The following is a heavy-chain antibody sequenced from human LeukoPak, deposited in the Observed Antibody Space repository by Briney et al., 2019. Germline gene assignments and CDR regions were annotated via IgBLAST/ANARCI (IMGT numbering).Heavy chain of an antibody. J-gene: IGHJ4*02. D-gene: IGHD1-26*01. Sequence: PSETLSLTCTVSGGSISSSSYYWGWIRQPPGKGLEWIGSIYSGSTYYNPSLKSRVTISVDTSKNQFSLKLSSVTAADTAVYYCARRSFSGSLAYWGQGTLVTVSS. CDR3: ARRSFSGSLAY. CDR2: IYSGST. V-gene: IGHV4-39*01. CDR1: GGSISSSSYY.